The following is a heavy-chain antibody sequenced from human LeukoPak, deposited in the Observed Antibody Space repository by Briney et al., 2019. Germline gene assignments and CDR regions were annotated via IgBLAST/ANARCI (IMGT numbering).Heavy chain of an antibody. J-gene: IGHJ4*02. Sequence: ASVKVSFKASGYTFTGYYMHWVRQAPGQGLEWMGWINPNSGGTNYAQKSQGRVTMTRDTSISTAYMELSSLRSEDTAVYYCARDSDFDYWGQGTLVTASS. CDR2: INPNSGGT. CDR3: ARDSDFDY. CDR1: GYTFTGYY. V-gene: IGHV1-2*02.